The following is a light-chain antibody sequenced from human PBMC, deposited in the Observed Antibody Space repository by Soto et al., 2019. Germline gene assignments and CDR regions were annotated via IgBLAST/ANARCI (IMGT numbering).Light chain of an antibody. CDR2: EVN. CDR1: SSDVGSYDR. V-gene: IGLV2-23*02. CDR3: CSSVGSPNWV. J-gene: IGLJ3*02. Sequence: QSALTQPASVSGSPGQSITISCTGTSSDVGSYDRVSWYPQHPGKAPTLIIYEVNKRPSGVYNRFSGSKSGNMASLTISGLKAEDEADYYCCSSVGSPNWVFGGGTKRTVL.